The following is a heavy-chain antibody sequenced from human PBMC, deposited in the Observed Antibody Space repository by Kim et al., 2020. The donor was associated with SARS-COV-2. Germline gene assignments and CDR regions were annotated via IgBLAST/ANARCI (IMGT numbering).Heavy chain of an antibody. D-gene: IGHD3-10*01. CDR3: ARGRHYYGSGSYYSRYYYGMDV. V-gene: IGHV1-8*01. J-gene: IGHJ6*02. CDR2: MNPNSGNT. CDR1: GYTFTSYD. Sequence: ASVKVSCKASGYTFTSYDINWVRQATGQGLEWMGWMNPNSGNTGYAQKFQGRVTMTRNTSISTAYMELSSLRSEDTAVYYCARGRHYYGSGSYYSRYYYGMDVWGQGTTVTVSS.